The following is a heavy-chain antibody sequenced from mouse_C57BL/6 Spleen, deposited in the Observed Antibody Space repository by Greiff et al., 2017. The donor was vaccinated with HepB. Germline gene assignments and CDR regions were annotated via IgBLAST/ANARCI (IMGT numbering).Heavy chain of an antibody. J-gene: IGHJ1*03. CDR1: GYTFTSYG. CDR3: GRDGITTVVADWYFDV. CDR2: IYPRSGNT. Sequence: QVQLQQSGAELARPGASVKLSCKASGYTFTSYGISWVKQRTGQGLEWIGEIYPRSGNTYYNEKFKGKATLTADKSSSTAYMELRSLTSEDSAVYFCGRDGITTVVADWYFDVWGTGTTVTVSS. V-gene: IGHV1-81*01. D-gene: IGHD1-1*01.